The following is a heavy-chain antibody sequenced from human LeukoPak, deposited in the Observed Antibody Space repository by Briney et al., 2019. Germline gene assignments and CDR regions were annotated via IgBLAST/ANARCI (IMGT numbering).Heavy chain of an antibody. CDR1: GFTFSSYA. CDR3: AKYMGSSWYGEYFDY. V-gene: IGHV3-23*01. Sequence: PGGSLRLSCAASGFTFSSYAMSSVRQAPRKGLEWVSAISGSGGSTYYADAVKGRFTISRDNSKNTLYLQMNSLRAEDTAVYYCAKYMGSSWYGEYFDYWGQGTLVTVSS. J-gene: IGHJ4*02. D-gene: IGHD6-13*01. CDR2: ISGSGGST.